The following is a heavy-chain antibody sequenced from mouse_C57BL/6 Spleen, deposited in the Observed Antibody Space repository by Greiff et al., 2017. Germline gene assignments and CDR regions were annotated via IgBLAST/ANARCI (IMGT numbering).Heavy chain of an antibody. J-gene: IGHJ2*01. CDR3: ERDGIYCSSYPYFDY. D-gene: IGHD1-1*01. V-gene: IGHV3-6*01. CDR2: ISNAGSN. Sequence: VQLKESGPGLVKPSQSLSLTCSVTGYSITRGYYWNWIRQFPGNHLECMGYISNAGSNNYNPSLKNRVSITRGTAKNQFFLKLKSVTTEDTATYYCERDGIYCSSYPYFDYWGQGTTLTVAS. CDR1: GYSITRGYY.